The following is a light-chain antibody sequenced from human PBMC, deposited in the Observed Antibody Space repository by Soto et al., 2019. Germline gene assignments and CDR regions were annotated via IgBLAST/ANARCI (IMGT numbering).Light chain of an antibody. CDR2: GNS. CDR1: SSNIGAGYD. Sequence: QAVVTQPPSVSGAPGQRVTISCTGSSSNIGAGYDVHWYQQLPGTAPKLLIYGNSNRPSGVPDRFSGSKSGTSASLAITGLQAEDEADYYCQSYDSSLSVVFDGGTKVTVL. V-gene: IGLV1-40*01. CDR3: QSYDSSLSVV. J-gene: IGLJ2*01.